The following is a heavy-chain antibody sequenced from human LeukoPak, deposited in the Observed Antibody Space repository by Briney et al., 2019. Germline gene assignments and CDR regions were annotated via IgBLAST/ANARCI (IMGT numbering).Heavy chain of an antibody. J-gene: IGHJ3*02. CDR3: ARDRGDYSSGWYSDDALDI. CDR1: EFTFSSYS. CDR2: ITNSGNSK. Sequence: PGGSLRLSCAASEFTFSSYSMNWVRQAPGKGLEWVSYITNSGNSKSCADSVKGRFTISRDNTKNSLYLQMSSLRAEDTALYYCARDRGDYSSGWYSDDALDIWGQGTMVTVSA. D-gene: IGHD6-19*01. V-gene: IGHV3-48*01.